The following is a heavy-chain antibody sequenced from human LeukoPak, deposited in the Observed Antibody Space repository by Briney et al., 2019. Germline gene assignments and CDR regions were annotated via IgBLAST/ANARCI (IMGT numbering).Heavy chain of an antibody. CDR2: IYHSGSS. V-gene: IGHV4-4*02. Sequence: SGTLSLTCAVSGVSISSDNWWSWVRQPPGKGLEWIGEIYHSGSSNYNPSLKSRVTISVDKSKSQFSLKLSSVSAADAAVYYCARGGPGGFRALDYWGQGTLVTVSS. CDR3: ARGGPGGFRALDY. CDR1: GVSISSDNW. J-gene: IGHJ4*02.